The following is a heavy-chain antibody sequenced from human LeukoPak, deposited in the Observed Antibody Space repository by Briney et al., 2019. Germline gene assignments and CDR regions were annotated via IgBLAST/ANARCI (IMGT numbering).Heavy chain of an antibody. CDR3: ARAYGDNGYFQLPIDY. V-gene: IGHV3-23*01. CDR1: GFTFSRYA. CDR2: ITASGDTT. J-gene: IGHJ4*02. D-gene: IGHD3-22*01. Sequence: PGQSLRLSCAASGFTFSRYAMSWVHQAPGKGLEWVSGITASGDTTHHIDSVKGRFTISRDNSKNTLFLQMNSLGVDDTALYYCARAYGDNGYFQLPIDYWGRGTLVTVSS.